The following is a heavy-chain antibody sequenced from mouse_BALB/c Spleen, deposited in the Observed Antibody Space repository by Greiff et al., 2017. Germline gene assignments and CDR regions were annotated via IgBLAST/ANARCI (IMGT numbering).Heavy chain of an antibody. Sequence: QVQLQQSGAELAKPGASVKMSCKASGYTFTSYWMHWVKQRPGQGLEWIGYINPSTGYTEYNQKFKDKATLTADKSSSTAYMQLSSLTSEDSAVYYCARLVTTVVADYWGQGTTLTVSS. CDR2: INPSTGYT. J-gene: IGHJ2*01. D-gene: IGHD1-1*01. CDR3: ARLVTTVVADY. CDR1: GYTFTSYW. V-gene: IGHV1-7*01.